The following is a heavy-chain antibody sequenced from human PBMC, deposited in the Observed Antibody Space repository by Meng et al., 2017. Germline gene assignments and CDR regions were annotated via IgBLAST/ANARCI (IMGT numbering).Heavy chain of an antibody. V-gene: IGHV1-2*06. Sequence: ASVKVSCKASGGTFSSYAISWVRQAPGQGLEWMGRINPNSGGTNYAQKFQGRVTMTRDTSISTAYMELSRLRSDDTAVYYCASRGYSYGSFLGYWGQGTLVTVSS. J-gene: IGHJ4*02. CDR3: ASRGYSYGSFLGY. CDR2: INPNSGGT. CDR1: GGTFSSYA. D-gene: IGHD5-18*01.